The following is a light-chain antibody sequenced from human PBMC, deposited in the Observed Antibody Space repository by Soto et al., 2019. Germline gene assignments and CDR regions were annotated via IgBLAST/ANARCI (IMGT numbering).Light chain of an antibody. V-gene: IGKV1-8*01. CDR1: QCISSY. CDR3: QQRHSYPIT. Sequence: AIRMTQSPSSLSASTGDRVTITCGASQCISSYLAWYQQKPGKAPKLLIHTASSLQTGVPSRFSGSGSGTEFTLTISSLQPEDFATYYCQQRHSYPITFGQGTRLEIK. CDR2: TAS. J-gene: IGKJ5*01.